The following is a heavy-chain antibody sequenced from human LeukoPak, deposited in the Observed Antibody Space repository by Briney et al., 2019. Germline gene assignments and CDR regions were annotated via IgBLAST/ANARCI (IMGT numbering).Heavy chain of an antibody. CDR2: ISYDGNNK. Sequence: TGGSLRLSCAASGFTFSSCAMHWVRQAPGKGLEWVAVISYDGNNKYYADSVKGRFIISRDNSKNILYLQMSSLRAEDTAVYFWRRDPKGGFSNGWGVFDIWGQGTRVTVFS. V-gene: IGHV3-30*04. D-gene: IGHD3-16*01. J-gene: IGHJ3*02. CDR1: GFTFSSCA. CDR3: RRDPKGGFSNGWGVFDI.